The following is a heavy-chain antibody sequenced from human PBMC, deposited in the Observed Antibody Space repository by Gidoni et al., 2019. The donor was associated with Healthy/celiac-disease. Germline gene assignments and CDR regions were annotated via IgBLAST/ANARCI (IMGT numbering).Heavy chain of an antibody. Sequence: EVQLLESGGGLVQPGGSLRLSCSASGFTFSSYAMSWVRQAPGKGLEWVSAISGSGGRTYYADSVKGRFTISRDNSKNTLYLQMNSLRAEDTAVYYCGKGSSGWGTAEYFQHWGQGTLVTVSS. V-gene: IGHV3-23*01. D-gene: IGHD6-19*01. J-gene: IGHJ1*01. CDR1: GFTFSSYA. CDR2: ISGSGGRT. CDR3: GKGSSGWGTAEYFQH.